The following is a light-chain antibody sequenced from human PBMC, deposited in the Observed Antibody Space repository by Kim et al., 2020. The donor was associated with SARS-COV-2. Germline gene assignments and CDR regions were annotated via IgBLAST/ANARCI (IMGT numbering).Light chain of an antibody. CDR1: QSVSSN. V-gene: IGKV3-15*01. CDR3: QQYNNWATLT. J-gene: IGKJ4*01. CDR2: GAS. Sequence: EIVMTQSPATLSVSPGERATLSCRASQSVSSNLAWYQQKPGQAPRLLIYGASTRATGIPARFSGSGSGTEYTLTISSLQSEDFAVYYCQQYNNWATLTFGGGTKLEI.